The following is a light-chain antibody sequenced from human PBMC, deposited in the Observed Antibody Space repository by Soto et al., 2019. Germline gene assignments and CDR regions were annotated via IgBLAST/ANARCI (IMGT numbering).Light chain of an antibody. CDR2: DES. Sequence: EIVLTQSPGTLSLSPGERATLSCRAIPSFISSYLAWYQQNPGQAPRLLIYDESTRAAGIPARFSGSGFGTDFTLTISSIEPEDAAVYYCQQRSNWPPITFGQGTRLEI. V-gene: IGKV3D-20*02. J-gene: IGKJ5*01. CDR3: QQRSNWPPIT. CDR1: PSFISSY.